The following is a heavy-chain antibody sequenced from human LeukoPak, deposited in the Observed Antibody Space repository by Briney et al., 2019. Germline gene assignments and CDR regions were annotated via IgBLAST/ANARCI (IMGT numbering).Heavy chain of an antibody. J-gene: IGHJ4*02. Sequence: GGSLRLSCAASGFTFSSYAMSWVRQAPGKGLEWVSAISGSGGSTYYADSVKGRFTISRDNSKNTLYLQMNSLRAKDTAVYYCANLATTYYYDSSGRLLDYWGQGTLVTVSS. CDR2: ISGSGGST. CDR1: GFTFSSYA. D-gene: IGHD3-22*01. CDR3: ANLATTYYYDSSGRLLDY. V-gene: IGHV3-23*01.